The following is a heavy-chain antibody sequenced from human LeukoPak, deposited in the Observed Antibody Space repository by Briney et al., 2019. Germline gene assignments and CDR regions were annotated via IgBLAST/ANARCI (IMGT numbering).Heavy chain of an antibody. J-gene: IGHJ4*02. CDR2: IGGSNGIT. V-gene: IGHV3-23*01. Sequence: GGSLRLSCAASRFTFNSYAMSWVRQAPGKGLEWVSVIGGSNGITFYVGSVKGRFTISRDNSKDTLYLQMNSLRAEDTAVYYCAKDREGSGSYYPDYWGQGTLVTVSS. CDR1: RFTFNSYA. CDR3: AKDREGSGSYYPDY. D-gene: IGHD1-26*01.